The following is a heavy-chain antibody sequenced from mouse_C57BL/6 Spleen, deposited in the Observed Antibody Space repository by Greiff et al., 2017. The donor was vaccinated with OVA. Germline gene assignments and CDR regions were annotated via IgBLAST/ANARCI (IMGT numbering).Heavy chain of an antibody. J-gene: IGHJ1*03. CDR2: IYYSGTI. CDR3: ARVSHYYGSSYWYFDV. V-gene: IGHV3-5*01. CDR1: GISITTGNYR. Sequence: EVKLQESGPGLVKPSQTVFLTCTVTGISITTGNYRWSWIRQFPGNKLEWIGYIYYSGTITYNPSLTSRTTITRDTPKNQFFLEMNSLTAEDTATYYCARVSHYYGSSYWYFDVWGTGTTVTVSS. D-gene: IGHD1-1*01.